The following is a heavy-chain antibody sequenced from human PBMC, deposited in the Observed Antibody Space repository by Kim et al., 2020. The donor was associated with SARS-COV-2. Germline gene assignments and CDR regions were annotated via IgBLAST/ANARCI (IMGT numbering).Heavy chain of an antibody. J-gene: IGHJ6*02. D-gene: IGHD3-3*01. CDR3: ARASGVTIFGVVIKPPYGMDV. V-gene: IGHV7-4-1*02. CDR1: GYTFTSYA. CDR2: INTNTRNP. Sequence: ASVKVSCKASGYTFTSYAMNWVRQAPGQGLEWMGWINTNTRNPTYAQGFTGRFVFSLDTSVSTAYLQISSLKAEDTAVYYCARASGVTIFGVVIKPPYGMDVWGQGTTVTVSS.